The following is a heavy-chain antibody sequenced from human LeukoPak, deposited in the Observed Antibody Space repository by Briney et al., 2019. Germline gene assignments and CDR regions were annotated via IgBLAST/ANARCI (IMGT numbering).Heavy chain of an antibody. CDR2: ISSSSSYI. CDR1: GFTFSSYS. CDR3: ARGPPGIVGATGEDY. V-gene: IGHV3-21*01. Sequence: PGGSLRLSCAASGFTFSSYSMNWVRQAPGKGLEWVSSISSSSSYIYYADSVKGRFTISRDNAKNSLYLQMNSLRAEDTAVYYCARGPPGIVGATGEDYWGQGTLVTVSS. J-gene: IGHJ4*02. D-gene: IGHD1-26*01.